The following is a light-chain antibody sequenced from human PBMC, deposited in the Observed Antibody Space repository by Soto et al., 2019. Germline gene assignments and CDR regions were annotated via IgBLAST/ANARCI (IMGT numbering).Light chain of an antibody. J-gene: IGKJ2*01. CDR2: GAS. CDR1: QSVSSN. CDR3: QEYNNWPPMNT. Sequence: EIVMTQSPATLSASPGERATLSCTASQSVSSNLAWYQQKPGQAPRLLIYGASTRATGIPARFSGSGSGTEFTFTISSLESEDFAVYYCQEYNNWPPMNTFGQGAKLQIK. V-gene: IGKV3-15*01.